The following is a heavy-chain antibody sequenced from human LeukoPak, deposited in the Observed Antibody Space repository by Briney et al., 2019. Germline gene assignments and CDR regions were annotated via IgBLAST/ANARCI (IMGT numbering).Heavy chain of an antibody. V-gene: IGHV4-38-2*02. CDR3: ARLTMVRGEALYYFDY. Sequence: SETLSLTCIVSGYSINSGYYWGWIRQPPGKGLEWIGSVRVNWRTYYNPSLKSRVTISVDTSKNQFSLKLSSVTAADTAVYYCARLTMVRGEALYYFDYWGQGTLVTVSS. J-gene: IGHJ4*02. CDR1: GYSINSGYY. D-gene: IGHD3-10*01. CDR2: VRVNWRT.